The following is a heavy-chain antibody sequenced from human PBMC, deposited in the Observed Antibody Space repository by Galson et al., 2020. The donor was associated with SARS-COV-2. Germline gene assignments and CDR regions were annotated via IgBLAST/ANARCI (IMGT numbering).Heavy chain of an antibody. V-gene: IGHV4-59*01. CDR2: IYYSGST. D-gene: IGHD3-3*01. CDR1: GGSISSYY. CDR3: ARSRDYDFWSGYSQVGWWYFDL. J-gene: IGHJ2*01. Sequence: SETLSLTCTVSGGSISSYYWSWIRQPPGKGLEWIGYIYYSGSTNYNPSLKSRVTISVDTSKNQFSLKLSSVTAADTAVYYCARSRDYDFWSGYSQVGWWYFDLWGRGTLVTVSP.